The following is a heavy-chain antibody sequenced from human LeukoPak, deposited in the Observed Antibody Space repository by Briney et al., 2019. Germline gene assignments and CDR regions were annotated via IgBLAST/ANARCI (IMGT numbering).Heavy chain of an antibody. CDR3: IVFGDSNH. D-gene: IGHD4-17*01. Sequence: GGSLRLSCAASGLTGSHNYVSWVRQAPGKGLEWVSAIHTSGDTCYADSVKGRFTISRDTSKNTLYLQINSLRVEDTAIYYCIVFGDSNHWGQGTLVTVSS. V-gene: IGHV3-53*01. J-gene: IGHJ5*02. CDR2: IHTSGDT. CDR1: GLTGSHNY.